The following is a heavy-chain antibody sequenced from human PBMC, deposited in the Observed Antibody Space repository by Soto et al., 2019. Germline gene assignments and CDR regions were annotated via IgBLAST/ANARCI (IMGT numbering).Heavy chain of an antibody. Sequence: RASVKVSCKASGYTFTSYDINWVRQATGQGLEWMGWMNPNSGNTGYAQKFQGRVTMTRNTSISTAYMELSSLRSEDTAVYYCARAVVVVPALYYMDVWGKGTTVTVSS. V-gene: IGHV1-8*01. D-gene: IGHD2-2*01. CDR2: MNPNSGNT. CDR1: GYTFTSYD. CDR3: ARAVVVVPALYYMDV. J-gene: IGHJ6*03.